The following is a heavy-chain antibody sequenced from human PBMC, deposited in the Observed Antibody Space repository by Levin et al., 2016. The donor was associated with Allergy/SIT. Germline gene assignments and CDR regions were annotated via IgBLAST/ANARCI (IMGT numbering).Heavy chain of an antibody. J-gene: IGHJ6*03. CDR2: ISGSGGST. CDR3: AEVVLPYYYYMDV. V-gene: IGHV3-23*01. Sequence: GKSLKISCAASGFTVSSNYMSWVRQTPGKGLEWVSAISGSGGSTYYADSVKGRFTTSRDNSKNTLYLQMNSLRAEDTAVYYCAEVVLPYYYYMDVWGKGTTVTVSS. D-gene: IGHD2/OR15-2a*01. CDR1: GFTVSSNY.